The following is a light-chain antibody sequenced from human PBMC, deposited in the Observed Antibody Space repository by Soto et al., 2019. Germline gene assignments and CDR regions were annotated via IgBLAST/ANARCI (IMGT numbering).Light chain of an antibody. J-gene: IGKJ2*03. CDR2: ATS. CDR3: QQYANSNSPRYS. CDR1: QSVTSNY. Sequence: EIVLTQSPGTLSLSPGERVTLACRASQSVTSNYLAWYQQRPGQAPRLLIYATSSRATGIPDRFSGSGSGTDCTLTISRLEPEDVAVYYCQQYANSNSPRYSFGQGTKLEIK. V-gene: IGKV3-20*01.